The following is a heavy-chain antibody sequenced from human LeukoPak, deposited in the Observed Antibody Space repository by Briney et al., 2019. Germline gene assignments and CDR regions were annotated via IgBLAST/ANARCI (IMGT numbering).Heavy chain of an antibody. CDR2: ISYEDGSNK. V-gene: IGHV3-30*04. Sequence: PGGSLRLSCAASGFTFSSFALHWVRQAPGKGLEWVAVISYEDGSNKYYADSVKGRFTISRDNSKHTVYLQMNSLRTEDTAVYYCARESGGNTPYYFDDGGQGTLVTVPS. CDR3: ARESGGNTPYYFDD. D-gene: IGHD2-2*02. J-gene: IGHJ4*02. CDR1: GFTFSSFA.